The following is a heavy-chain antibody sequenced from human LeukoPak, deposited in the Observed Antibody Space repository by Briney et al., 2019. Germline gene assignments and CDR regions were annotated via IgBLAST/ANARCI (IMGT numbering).Heavy chain of an antibody. CDR3: ARLLWFGEQPPDY. CDR1: GYKFTGYY. CDR2: INPNSGGT. J-gene: IGHJ4*02. Sequence: GASVKVSCKASGYKFTGYYMHWVRQAPGQGLEWMGWINPNSGGTNYAQKFQGRVTMTRDTSISTAYMELSRLRSDDTAVYYCARLLWFGEQPPDYWGQGTLVTVSS. D-gene: IGHD3-10*01. V-gene: IGHV1-2*02.